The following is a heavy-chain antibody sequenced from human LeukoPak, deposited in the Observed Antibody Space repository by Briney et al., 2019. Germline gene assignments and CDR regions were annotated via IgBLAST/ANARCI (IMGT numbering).Heavy chain of an antibody. CDR3: ARNRKQLGLDP. Sequence: SETLSLTCAVYGGSFSGYYWSWIRQPPGKGLEWIGEINHSGSTNYNPSLKSRVTISVDTSKNQFSLKLSSVTAADTAVYYCARNRKQLGLDPWGQGTLVTVSS. J-gene: IGHJ5*02. CDR2: INHSGST. CDR1: GGSFSGYY. V-gene: IGHV4-34*01. D-gene: IGHD5-18*01.